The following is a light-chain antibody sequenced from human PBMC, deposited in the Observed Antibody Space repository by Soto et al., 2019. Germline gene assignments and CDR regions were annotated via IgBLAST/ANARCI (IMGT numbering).Light chain of an antibody. CDR2: GAS. CDR1: QSVSSN. J-gene: IGKJ2*01. V-gene: IGKV3D-15*01. CDR3: QQYNNSPLYT. Sequence: EERATLSCRASQSVSSNLAWYQQNPGQAPRLLIFGASTRATGIPARFSGSGSGIEFTLTISSLQSEDFAVYYCQQYNNSPLYTFGQGTKVDIK.